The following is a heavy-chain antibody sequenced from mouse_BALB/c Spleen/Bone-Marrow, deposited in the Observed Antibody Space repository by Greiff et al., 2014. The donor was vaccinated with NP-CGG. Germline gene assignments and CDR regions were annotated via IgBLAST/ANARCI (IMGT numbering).Heavy chain of an antibody. CDR3: ARFPFYYGSSFYYFDY. J-gene: IGHJ2*01. CDR1: GYTFTSYW. Sequence: DLVKPGASVKLSCKASGYTFTSYWINWIKQRPGQGLEWIGRIAPGSGSTYYNEMFKGKATLTVDTSSSTASIQLSSLSSEDSAVYFCARFPFYYGSSFYYFDYWGQGTTLTVSS. V-gene: IGHV1S41*01. CDR2: IAPGSGST. D-gene: IGHD1-1*01.